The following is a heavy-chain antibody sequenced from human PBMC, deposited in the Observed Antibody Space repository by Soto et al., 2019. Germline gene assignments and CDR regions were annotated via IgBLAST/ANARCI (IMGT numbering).Heavy chain of an antibody. CDR1: GGSISSYY. CDR2: IYYSGST. D-gene: IGHD2-21*01. J-gene: IGHJ4*02. Sequence: SETLSLTCTVSGGSISSYYWSWIRQPPGKGLEWIGYIYYSGSTNYNPSLKSRVTISVETSKNQFSLKLSSVTAADTAVYYCARQLSPYLPVFNYWGQGTLVTVSS. V-gene: IGHV4-59*08. CDR3: ARQLSPYLPVFNY.